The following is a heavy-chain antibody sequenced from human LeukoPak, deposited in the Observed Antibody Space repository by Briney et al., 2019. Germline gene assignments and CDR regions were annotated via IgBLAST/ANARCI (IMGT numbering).Heavy chain of an antibody. CDR2: ISVSGGST. V-gene: IGHV3-23*01. CDR1: GFTFSSYA. D-gene: IGHD3-10*01. CDR3: AKPYGSGSYELGY. J-gene: IGHJ4*02. Sequence: GGTLRLSCEASGFTFSSYAMSWVRQAPGKGLEWVSAISVSGGSTPSTDSVKGRFTISRDNSKNTLYLQMNSLRAEDTAVYYCAKPYGSGSYELGYWGQGTLVTVSS.